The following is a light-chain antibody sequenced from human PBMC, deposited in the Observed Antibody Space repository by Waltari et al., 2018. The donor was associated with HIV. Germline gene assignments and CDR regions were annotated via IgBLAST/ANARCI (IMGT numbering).Light chain of an antibody. V-gene: IGKV1-8*01. CDR3: QQYYSYPWT. J-gene: IGKJ1*01. CDR1: QGVSSY. CDR2: GAS. Sequence: AIRMTQSPSSFSASTGDRVSITCRASQGVSSYLAWYQQKPGKAPKLLIYGASTLQTAVPSSFSGSGSGTNFTRTISCLQSEDFATYFCQQYYSYPWTFGQGTKVEIK.